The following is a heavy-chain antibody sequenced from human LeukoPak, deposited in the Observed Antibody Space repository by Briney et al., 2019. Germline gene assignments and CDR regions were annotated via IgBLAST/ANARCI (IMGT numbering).Heavy chain of an antibody. CDR3: ARDSTALDY. Sequence: ASVKVSCKASGYTFTSYGTSWARQAPGQGLEWMGWISPYSGYTNYAQKLQGRVTVTTDTSTSTAYMELKSLRSDDTAVYYCARDSTALDYWGQGTLVTVSS. V-gene: IGHV1-18*01. D-gene: IGHD2-2*01. CDR2: ISPYSGYT. J-gene: IGHJ4*02. CDR1: GYTFTSYG.